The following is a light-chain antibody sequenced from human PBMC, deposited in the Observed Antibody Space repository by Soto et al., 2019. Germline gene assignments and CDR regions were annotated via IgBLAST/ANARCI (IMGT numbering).Light chain of an antibody. V-gene: IGLV2-14*03. J-gene: IGLJ1*01. CDR1: HNDIGTYDY. CDR2: GVT. CDR3: SSLTSNRIYV. Sequence: QSVLTQPTSVSGSPGQSITISCTGNHNDIGTYDYVSWYQQHPGRDPRLLIHGVTTRPSGISDRFSASKSGLTASLTISGLQPEDEAHYYCSSLTSNRIYVFGPGTKVTVL.